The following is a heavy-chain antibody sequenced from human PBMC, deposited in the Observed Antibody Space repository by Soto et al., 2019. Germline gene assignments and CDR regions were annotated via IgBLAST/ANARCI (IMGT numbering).Heavy chain of an antibody. Sequence: HPGGSLRLSCAASGFTFSSYSMNWVRQAPGKGLEWVSYISSSSSTIYYADSVKGRFTISRDNAKNSLYLQMNSLRAEDTAVYYCARDTAYRYDILTGYYNLFDYWGQGTLVTVSS. D-gene: IGHD3-9*01. CDR2: ISSSSSTI. CDR1: GFTFSSYS. CDR3: ARDTAYRYDILTGYYNLFDY. J-gene: IGHJ4*02. V-gene: IGHV3-48*01.